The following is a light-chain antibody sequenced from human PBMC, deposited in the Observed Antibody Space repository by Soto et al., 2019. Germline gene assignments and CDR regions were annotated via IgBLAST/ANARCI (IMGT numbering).Light chain of an antibody. V-gene: IGLV2-11*01. Sequence: QSALTQPRSVSGSPGQSVTISCTGTSSDVGNYNYVSWYQQHPGKAPKLMIYDVSKRPSGVPDRFSGSKSGNTASLTISGLQAEDEGDYYCCSYAGRYALWVFGGGTKVTVL. CDR1: SSDVGNYNY. CDR3: CSYAGRYALWV. CDR2: DVS. J-gene: IGLJ3*02.